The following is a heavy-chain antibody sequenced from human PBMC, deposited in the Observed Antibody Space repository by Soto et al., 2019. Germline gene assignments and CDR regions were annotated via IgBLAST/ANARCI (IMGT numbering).Heavy chain of an antibody. Sequence: GGSLRLSCAASGFTFSSYSMNWVRQAPGKGLEWVSYISSSSTIYYADSVKGRFTISRDNAKKSLYLQMNSLRDEDTAVYYCAKDRTASLGATKLILDYWGQGTLVTVS. J-gene: IGHJ4*02. V-gene: IGHV3-48*02. CDR3: AKDRTASLGATKLILDY. CDR2: ISSSSTI. D-gene: IGHD1-26*01. CDR1: GFTFSSYS.